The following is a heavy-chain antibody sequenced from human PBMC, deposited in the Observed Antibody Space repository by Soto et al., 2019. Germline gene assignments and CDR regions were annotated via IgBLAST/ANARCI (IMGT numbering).Heavy chain of an antibody. CDR3: ARSTLVRGIIGGRLDS. CDR2: IYSRGST. J-gene: IGHJ4*02. D-gene: IGHD3-10*01. CDR1: GGIVSDNY. V-gene: IGHV3-66*01. Sequence: GGSLRLSCAASGGIVSDNYMSWVRQAPGKGLEWISVIYSRGSTYYADSVKGRFTISRDTSKNTVYFQMNSLRAEDTAVYYCARSTLVRGIIGGRLDSWGRGILVTVSS.